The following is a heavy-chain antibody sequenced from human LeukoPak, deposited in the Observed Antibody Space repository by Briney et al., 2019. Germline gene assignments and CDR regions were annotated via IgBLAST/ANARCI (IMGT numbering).Heavy chain of an antibody. CDR2: IWYDGSNK. CDR3: ARGGYCSSTSCAKYYYYGMDV. CDR1: GFTFSSYG. D-gene: IGHD2-2*01. V-gene: IGHV3-33*01. Sequence: GSLRLSCAASGFTFSSYGMHWVRQAPGKGLEWVAVIWYDGSNKYYADSVKGRFTISRDNSKNTLYLQMNSLRAEDTAVYYCARGGYCSSTSCAKYYYYGMDVWGQGTTVTVSS. J-gene: IGHJ6*02.